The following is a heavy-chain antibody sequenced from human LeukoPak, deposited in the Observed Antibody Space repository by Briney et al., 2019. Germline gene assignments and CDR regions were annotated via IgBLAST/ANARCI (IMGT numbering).Heavy chain of an antibody. CDR1: GDSINSLDL. J-gene: IGHJ6*02. CDR3: ASRMYYYYGMDV. CDR2: IDHREST. Sequence: SETLSLTCTVSGDSINSLDLWSWVRQPPGKGLEWIGEIDHRESTTYNPSLKSRVTISVDTSKNQFSLKLNSVTAADTAVYYCASRMYYYYGMDVWGQGTTVIVSS. V-gene: IGHV4-4*02.